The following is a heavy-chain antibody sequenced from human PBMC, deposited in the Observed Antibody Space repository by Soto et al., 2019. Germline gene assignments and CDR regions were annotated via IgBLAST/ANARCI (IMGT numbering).Heavy chain of an antibody. CDR3: ARAQGSITSLDIYYYYYYGMDV. CDR1: GGTFSSYA. Sequence: QVQLVQSGAAVKKPGSSVKVSCKASGGTFSSYAISSVRQSPGQGLEWMGGLIPISDTTDNAQKCQGRVTINADESTSTAYIELRSVRSEDTGVYCCARAQGSITSLDIYYYYYYGMDVWGQGTTVTVSS. J-gene: IGHJ6*02. V-gene: IGHV1-69*01. D-gene: IGHD2-2*01. CDR2: LIPISDTT.